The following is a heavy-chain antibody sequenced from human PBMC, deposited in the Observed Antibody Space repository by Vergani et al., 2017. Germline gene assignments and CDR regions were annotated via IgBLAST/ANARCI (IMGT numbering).Heavy chain of an antibody. CDR2: MFQSGTT. CDR1: GYSIRSGYY. J-gene: IGHJ4*02. Sequence: QVQLQESGPGLVKPSETLSLTCAVFGYSIRSGYYWGWIRQPPGKGLEWIGSMFQSGTTYYNPSLKSRVTISIDTSKNEFSLKLTSVTAADTAVYYCARRGPITILVDYFDYWGQGTLVTVSS. CDR3: ARRGPITILVDYFDY. V-gene: IGHV4-38-2*01. D-gene: IGHD3-3*01.